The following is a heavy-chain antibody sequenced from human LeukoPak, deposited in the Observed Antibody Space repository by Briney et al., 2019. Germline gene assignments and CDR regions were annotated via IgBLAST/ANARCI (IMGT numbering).Heavy chain of an antibody. D-gene: IGHD6-19*01. CDR1: GGSASSGSYY. CDR3: ARSGVGVAGTDR. J-gene: IGHJ5*02. Sequence: SETLSLTCTVSGGSASSGSYYWSWIRQPPGKGLEWIGYVYYTGSTNYNPSLKSRVTISVDTSKNQFSLKLTSVTAADTAVYYCARSGVGVAGTDRWGQGTLVTVSS. CDR2: VYYTGST. V-gene: IGHV4-61*01.